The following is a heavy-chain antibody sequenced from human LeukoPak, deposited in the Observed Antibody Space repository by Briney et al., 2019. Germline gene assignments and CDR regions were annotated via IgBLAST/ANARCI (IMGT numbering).Heavy chain of an antibody. CDR2: IRYDGSNK. V-gene: IGHV3-30*02. CDR3: AKGSGYDFWSGYYPPQDAFDI. CDR1: GFTFSSYG. Sequence: GGSLRLSCAASGFTFSSYGMHWVRQAPGKGLEWVAFIRYDGSNKYYADSVKGRFTISRDNSKNTLYLQMNSLRAEDTAVYYCAKGSGYDFWSGYYPPQDAFDIWGQGTMVTVSS. J-gene: IGHJ3*02. D-gene: IGHD3-3*01.